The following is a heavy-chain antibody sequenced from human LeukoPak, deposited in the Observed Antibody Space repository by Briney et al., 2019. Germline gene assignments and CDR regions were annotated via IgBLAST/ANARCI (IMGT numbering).Heavy chain of an antibody. Sequence: SETLSLTCAVYGGSFSGYYWSWIRQPPGKGLEWIGEINHSGSTNYNPSLKSRVTISVDTSKNQFSLKLSSVTAADTAVYYCASPGYYYDSSGYYQENWFDPWGQGTLVTVSS. CDR2: INHSGST. J-gene: IGHJ5*02. CDR1: GGSFSGYY. CDR3: ASPGYYYDSSGYYQENWFDP. V-gene: IGHV4-34*01. D-gene: IGHD3-22*01.